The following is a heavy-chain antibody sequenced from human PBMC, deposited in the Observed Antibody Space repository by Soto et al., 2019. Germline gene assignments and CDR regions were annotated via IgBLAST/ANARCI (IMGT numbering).Heavy chain of an antibody. CDR1: SYTFSDYG. CDR3: AREPPETPPDY. V-gene: IGHV1-18*01. CDR2: ISAKNGNT. J-gene: IGHJ4*02. Sequence: GASVKVSCKTSSYTFSDYGISWVRQAPGQGLEWMGWISAKNGNTNFAQKFRGRVTLITDTSTNTVYMELRNLRLDDTAVYYCAREPPETPPDYWGQGTLVTVSS.